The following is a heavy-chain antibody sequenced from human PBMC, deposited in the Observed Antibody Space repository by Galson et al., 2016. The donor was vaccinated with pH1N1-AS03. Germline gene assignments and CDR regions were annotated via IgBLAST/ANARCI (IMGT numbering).Heavy chain of an antibody. Sequence: SLRLSCAASGFTFRDYGFHWVRQAPGKGLEWVSYISSSSSTIYYADSVKGRFTISRDNAKNSLYLQMNSLRDEDTAVYYCARDSGYCRSTSCRGDAFDIWGQGTMVTVSS. J-gene: IGHJ3*02. V-gene: IGHV3-48*02. D-gene: IGHD2-2*01. CDR1: GFTFRDYG. CDR3: ARDSGYCRSTSCRGDAFDI. CDR2: ISSSSSTI.